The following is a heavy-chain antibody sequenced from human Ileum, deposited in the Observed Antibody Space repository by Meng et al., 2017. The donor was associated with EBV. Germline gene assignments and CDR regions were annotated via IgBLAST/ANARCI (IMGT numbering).Heavy chain of an antibody. V-gene: IGHV4-39*07. CDR1: GDSLSNTAHY. D-gene: IGHD3-10*01. Sequence: QLPLQGAGPVLVQPSGPLYLPCRGSGDSLSNTAHYWNWIRRSPGKGLEWIASIYRSGGSYFDPALKSRVSLSLDTSKNQFSLKLSSVTAADTALYYCARDPAYPRGLFDSWGQGILVTVSS. CDR3: ARDPAYPRGLFDS. CDR2: IYRSGGS. J-gene: IGHJ4*02.